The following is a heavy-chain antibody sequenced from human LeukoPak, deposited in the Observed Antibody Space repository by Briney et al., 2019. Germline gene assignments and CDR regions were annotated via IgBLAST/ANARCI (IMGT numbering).Heavy chain of an antibody. V-gene: IGHV1-2*02. D-gene: IGHD3-9*01. J-gene: IGHJ6*03. CDR2: INPNSGGT. Sequence: ASVKVSCKASGYTFTGYYMHWVRQAPGQGLEWMGWINPNSGGTTYAQKFQGRVTMTRDTSISTAYMELSRLRSDDTAVYYCASGYFDLPYYYYYMDVWGKGTTVTVSS. CDR3: ASGYFDLPYYYYYMDV. CDR1: GYTFTGYY.